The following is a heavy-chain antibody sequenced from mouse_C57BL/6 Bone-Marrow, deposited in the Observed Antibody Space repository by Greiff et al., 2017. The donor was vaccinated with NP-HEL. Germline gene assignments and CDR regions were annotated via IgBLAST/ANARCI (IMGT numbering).Heavy chain of an antibody. V-gene: IGHV15-2*01. J-gene: IGHJ2*01. Sequence: VQLQQSGSELRSPGSSVKLSCKDFDSEVFPIAYMSWVRQKPGHGFEWIGGILPSIGRTIYGEKFEDKATLDADTLSNTAYLELNSLTSEDSAIYYCARGAHYYGSRYYFDYWGQGTTLTVSS. D-gene: IGHD1-1*01. CDR1: DSEVFPIAY. CDR3: ARGAHYYGSRYYFDY. CDR2: ILPSIGRT.